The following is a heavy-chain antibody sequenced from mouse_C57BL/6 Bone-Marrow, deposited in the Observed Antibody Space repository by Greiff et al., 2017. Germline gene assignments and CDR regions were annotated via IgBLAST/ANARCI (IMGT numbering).Heavy chain of an antibody. J-gene: IGHJ2*01. CDR3: ARSSVSDY. V-gene: IGHV1-4*01. CDR1: GYTFTSYT. Sequence: QVHVKQSGAELARPGASVKMSCKASGYTFTSYTMHWVKQRPGQGLEWIGYINPSSGYTKYNQKFKDKATLTADKSSSTAYMQLSSLTSEDSAVYYCARSSVSDYWGQGTTLTVSS. D-gene: IGHD3-2*02. CDR2: INPSSGYT.